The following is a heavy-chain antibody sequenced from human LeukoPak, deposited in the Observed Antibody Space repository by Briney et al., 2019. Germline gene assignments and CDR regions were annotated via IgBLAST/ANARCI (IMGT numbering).Heavy chain of an antibody. V-gene: IGHV4-59*01. CDR3: ARDLKAAGTFYYYYYMDV. D-gene: IGHD6-13*01. CDR2: IYYSGST. J-gene: IGHJ6*03. CDR1: GDSISSFF. Sequence: PSETLSLTCAVSGDSISSFFWSWIRQPPGKGLEWIGYIYYSGSTNYNPSLKSRVTISVDTSKNQFSLKLSSVTAAGTAVYYCARDLKAAGTFYYYYYMDVWGKGTTVTVSS.